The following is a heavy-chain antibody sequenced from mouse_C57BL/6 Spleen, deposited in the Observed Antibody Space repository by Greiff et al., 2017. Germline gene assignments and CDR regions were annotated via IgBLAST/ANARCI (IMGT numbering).Heavy chain of an antibody. CDR2: NDPSDSYT. D-gene: IGHD2-2*01. J-gene: IGHJ4*01. CDR1: GYTFTSYW. V-gene: IGHV1-69*01. CDR3: ARWEVTTSRGDAMDY. Sequence: QVQLQQPGAELVMPGASVKLSCKASGYTFTSYWMHWVKQRPGQGLEWIGENDPSDSYTNYNQKFKGKSTVTVDKSSSTAYMQLSSLTSEDSAVYYCARWEVTTSRGDAMDYWGRGASVTVSS.